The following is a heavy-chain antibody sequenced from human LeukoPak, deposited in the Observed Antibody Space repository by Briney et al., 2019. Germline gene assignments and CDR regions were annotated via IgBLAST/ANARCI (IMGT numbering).Heavy chain of an antibody. V-gene: IGHV3-74*01. Sequence: GGSLRLSCAASGFTFSSYWMHWVRQAPGEGLVWVSNINSDGTNTNYADSVKGRFTISRDNSKNTLYLQMNSLRDEDTAVYYCVNLWAGGWGQGTLVTVSP. CDR1: GFTFSSYW. CDR2: INSDGTNT. D-gene: IGHD4-23*01. J-gene: IGHJ4*02. CDR3: VNLWAGG.